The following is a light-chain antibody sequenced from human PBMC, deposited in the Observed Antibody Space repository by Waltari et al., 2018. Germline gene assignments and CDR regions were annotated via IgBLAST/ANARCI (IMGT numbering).Light chain of an antibody. CDR2: YDS. J-gene: IGLJ2*01. Sequence: SYVLTQPPSVSVAPGKTARITCGGNNLGSQSVHWYQQKPGQAPVLVIYYDSDRPSGIPERFSGSNSGNTATLTISRVEAGDEADYYCQVWDSSSDHFVVFGGGTKLTVL. V-gene: IGLV3-21*04. CDR3: QVWDSSSDHFVV. CDR1: NLGSQS.